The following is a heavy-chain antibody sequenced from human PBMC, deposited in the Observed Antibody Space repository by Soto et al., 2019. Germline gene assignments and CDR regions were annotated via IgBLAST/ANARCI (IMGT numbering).Heavy chain of an antibody. CDR2: ISYDGSNK. J-gene: IGHJ6*02. Sequence: GGSLRLSCAASGFTFSSYGMHWVRQAPGKGLEWEAVISYDGSNKYYADSVKGRFTISRDNSKNTLYLQMNSLRAEDTAVYYCAKDNGVGATLNYYYYGMDVWGQGTTVTVSS. CDR3: AKDNGVGATLNYYYYGMDV. CDR1: GFTFSSYG. D-gene: IGHD1-26*01. V-gene: IGHV3-30*18.